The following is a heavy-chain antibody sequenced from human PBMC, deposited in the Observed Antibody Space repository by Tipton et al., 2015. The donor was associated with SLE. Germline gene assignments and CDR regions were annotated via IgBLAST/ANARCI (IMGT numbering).Heavy chain of an antibody. Sequence: QVQLVQSGAEVKKPGSSAKVSCRPSGGTFSNYAINWVRQAPGQGLEWMGRIIPTLGKADYAQKFQGRVTITADKSTSTAYMELSSLRSEDMAVYYCARWGSSSGYYQGPFDFWGQGTLVTVSS. J-gene: IGHJ4*02. V-gene: IGHV1-69*09. CDR2: IIPTLGKA. CDR3: ARWGSSSGYYQGPFDF. CDR1: GGTFSNYA. D-gene: IGHD3-22*01.